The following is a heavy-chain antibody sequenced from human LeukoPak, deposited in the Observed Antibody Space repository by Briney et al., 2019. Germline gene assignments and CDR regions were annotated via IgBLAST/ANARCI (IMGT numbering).Heavy chain of an antibody. J-gene: IGHJ6*02. V-gene: IGHV4-61*02. CDR2: IYTSGST. CDR1: GGSISSGSYY. D-gene: IGHD1-26*01. CDR3: ARDRAGGSYVYYYYGMDV. Sequence: SETLSLTCTVSGGSISSGSYYWSWIRQPAGKGLEWIGRIYTSGSTNYNPSLKSRVTISVDTSENQFSLKLSSVTAADTAVYYCARDRAGGSYVYYYYGMDVWGQGTTVTVSS.